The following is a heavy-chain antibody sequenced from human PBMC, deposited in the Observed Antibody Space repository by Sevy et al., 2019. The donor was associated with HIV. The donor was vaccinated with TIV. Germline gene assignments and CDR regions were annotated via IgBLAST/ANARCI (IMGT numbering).Heavy chain of an antibody. CDR3: ARGLRFLEWLDAFDI. J-gene: IGHJ3*02. CDR1: GFTVSSNY. CDR2: IYSGGST. D-gene: IGHD3-3*01. Sequence: GGSLRLSCAASGFTVSSNYMSWVRQAPGKGLEWVSVIYSGGSTYYADSVKGRFTISRDNSKNTLYLQMNSLRAEDTAVYYCARGLRFLEWLDAFDIWGQGTVVTVSS. V-gene: IGHV3-53*01.